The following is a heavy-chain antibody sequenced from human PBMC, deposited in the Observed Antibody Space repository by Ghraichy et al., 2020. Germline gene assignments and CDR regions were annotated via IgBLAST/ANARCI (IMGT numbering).Heavy chain of an antibody. D-gene: IGHD4-11*01. V-gene: IGHV4-39*01. CDR2: IYYSGST. Sequence: SETLSLTCSVSGGSISTSTYYWGWIRQPPGKGLEWIGSIYYSGSTYYNPSLKSRVTISVDRPKNQFSLKLTSVTAADTAVYYCASLYDDGNYEGRMSWQRSSEYWGQGTLVTVSS. CDR1: GGSISTSTYY. J-gene: IGHJ4*02. CDR3: ASLYDDGNYEGRMSWQRSSEY.